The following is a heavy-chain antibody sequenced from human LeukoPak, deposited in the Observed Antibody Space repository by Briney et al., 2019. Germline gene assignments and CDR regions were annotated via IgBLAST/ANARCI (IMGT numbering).Heavy chain of an antibody. J-gene: IGHJ3*02. D-gene: IGHD5-24*01. Sequence: KPSETLSLTCTVSGGSISSSSYYWGWIRQPPGKGLEWIGSIYYSGSTYYNPSLKSRVTISVDTSKNQFSLKLSSVTAADTAVYYCARLRDDAFDSWGQGTMVTGSS. V-gene: IGHV4-39*01. CDR1: GGSISSSSYY. CDR3: ARLRDDAFDS. CDR2: IYYSGST.